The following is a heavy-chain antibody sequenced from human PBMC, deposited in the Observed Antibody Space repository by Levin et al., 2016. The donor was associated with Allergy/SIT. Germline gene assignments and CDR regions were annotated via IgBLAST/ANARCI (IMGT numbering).Heavy chain of an antibody. CDR1: GGSISSGGYY. V-gene: IGHV4-31*03. D-gene: IGHD1-26*01. CDR3: ARFTPWSELYYYYGMDV. J-gene: IGHJ6*02. Sequence: SETLSLTCTVSGGSISSGGYYWSWIRQHPGKGLEWIGYIYYSGSTYYNPSLKSRVTISVDTSKNQFSLKLSSVTAADTAVYYCARFTPWSELYYYYGMDVWGQGTTVIVSS. CDR2: IYYSGST.